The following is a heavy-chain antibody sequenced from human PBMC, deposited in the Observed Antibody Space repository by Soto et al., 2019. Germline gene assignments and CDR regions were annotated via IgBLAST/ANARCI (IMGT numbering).Heavy chain of an antibody. CDR3: AKDSGSPYGDYVHYYYYYGMDV. Sequence: GGSLRLSCAASGFTFSSYAMSWVRQAPGKGLEWVSAISGSGGSTYYADSVKGRFTISRDNSKNTLYLQMNSLRAEDTAVYYCAKDSGSPYGDYVHYYYYYGMDVWGQGTTVTVSS. J-gene: IGHJ6*02. V-gene: IGHV3-23*01. CDR2: ISGSGGST. D-gene: IGHD4-17*01. CDR1: GFTFSSYA.